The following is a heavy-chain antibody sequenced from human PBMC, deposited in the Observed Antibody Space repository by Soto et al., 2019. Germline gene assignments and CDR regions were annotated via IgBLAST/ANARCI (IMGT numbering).Heavy chain of an antibody. CDR3: ARMSNTGMVTTRFYGMEV. J-gene: IGHJ6*02. CDR1: GAIFSSYT. V-gene: IGHV1-69*01. D-gene: IGHD5-18*01. CDR2: IIPIFGSA. Sequence: SGKVSCKASGAIFSSYTTNWLRQAPGQGHKWLGWIIPIFGSANYAQKLQGRVTITADESTSTAYMELGSLSSEDTAVYYCARMSNTGMVTTRFYGMEVWGQGTTVTVSS.